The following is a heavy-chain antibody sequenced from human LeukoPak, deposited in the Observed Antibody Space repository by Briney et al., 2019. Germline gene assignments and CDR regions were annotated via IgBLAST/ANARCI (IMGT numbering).Heavy chain of an antibody. CDR1: GGTFRRYG. V-gene: IGHV1-69*13. J-gene: IGHJ1*01. CDR3: AREGEGWGDYFRYFQH. Sequence: SVKVSCKASGGTFRRYGFSWVRQAPGQGLEWMGGIIPILGSANYAQKFQGRVTITADEFTSTAYMELSSLRSEDTAVYYCAREGEGWGDYFRYFQHWGPGTLFTVSS. D-gene: IGHD2/OR15-2a*01. CDR2: IIPILGSA.